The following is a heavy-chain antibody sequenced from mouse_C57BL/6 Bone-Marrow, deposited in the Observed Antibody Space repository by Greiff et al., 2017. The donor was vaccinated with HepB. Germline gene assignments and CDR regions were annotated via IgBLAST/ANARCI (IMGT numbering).Heavy chain of an antibody. CDR2: IYPRSGNT. J-gene: IGHJ4*01. Sequence: QVQLKQSGAELARPGASVKLSCKASGYTFTSYGISWVKQRTGQGLEWIGEIYPRSGNTYYNEKFKGKATLTADKSSSTAYMELRSLTSEDSAVYFCARRATMATTGGYYAMDYWGQGTSVTVSS. CDR1: GYTFTSYG. V-gene: IGHV1-81*01. CDR3: ARRATMATTGGYYAMDY. D-gene: IGHD2-2*01.